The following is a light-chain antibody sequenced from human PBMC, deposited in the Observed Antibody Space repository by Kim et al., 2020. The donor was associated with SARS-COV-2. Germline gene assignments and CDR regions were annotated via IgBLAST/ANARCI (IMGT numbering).Light chain of an antibody. Sequence: SYELTQPPSVSEYPGQTASITCSGDQLGDKYACWYQQKPGQSPVLVIYQDSKRPSGIPERFSGSNSGNTATLTISGTQAMDEADYYCQAWDSSTGVFGGGTQLNVL. V-gene: IGLV3-1*01. CDR3: QAWDSSTGV. CDR1: QLGDKY. CDR2: QDS. J-gene: IGLJ2*01.